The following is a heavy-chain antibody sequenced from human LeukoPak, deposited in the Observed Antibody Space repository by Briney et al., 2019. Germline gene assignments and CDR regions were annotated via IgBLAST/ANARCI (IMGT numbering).Heavy chain of an antibody. CDR3: AGGGVGRTPWYFDY. V-gene: IGHV4-59*01. D-gene: IGHD2-15*01. CDR1: GGSISSYY. Sequence: SETLSLTCTVSGGSISSYYWSWIRQPPGKGLEWIGYIYYSGSTNYNPSLKSRVTISVDTSKNQFSLKLSSVTAADTAVYYCAGGGVGRTPWYFDYWGQGTLVTVSS. CDR2: IYYSGST. J-gene: IGHJ4*02.